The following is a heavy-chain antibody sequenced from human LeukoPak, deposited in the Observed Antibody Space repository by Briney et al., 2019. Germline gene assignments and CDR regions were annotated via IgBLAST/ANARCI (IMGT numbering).Heavy chain of an antibody. J-gene: IGHJ4*02. V-gene: IGHV4-39*01. Sequence: SETLSLTCTVSGGSIYGGGFYWGWIRQPPRKGLEWIGHIYYSGSTYYNPSLKSRVTISVDTSKNEFSLKLSSVTAADTAVYYCARNNTLMMYPRGGEDKGFDYWGQGTLVTVSS. CDR1: GGSIYGGGFY. CDR2: IYYSGST. D-gene: IGHD2-8*01. CDR3: ARNNTLMMYPRGGEDKGFDY.